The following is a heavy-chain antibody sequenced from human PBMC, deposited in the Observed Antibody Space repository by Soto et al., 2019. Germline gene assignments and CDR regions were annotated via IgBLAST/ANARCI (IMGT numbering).Heavy chain of an antibody. CDR3: ARDKDPDIVVVVAATPLDY. CDR2: ISAYIGNT. V-gene: IGHV1-18*01. J-gene: IGHJ4*02. Sequence: QVQLLQSGAEVKKPGASVKVSCKASGYTFISYGISWVRQAPGQGLEWMGWISAYIGNTNYAQKLQGRVTMTTDTSTSKDYMELRSLRSDDTAVYYCARDKDPDIVVVVAATPLDYWGQGTLVTVSS. CDR1: GYTFISYG. D-gene: IGHD2-15*01.